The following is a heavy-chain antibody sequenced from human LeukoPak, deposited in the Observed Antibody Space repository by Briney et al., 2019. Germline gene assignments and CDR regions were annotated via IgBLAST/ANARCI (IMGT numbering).Heavy chain of an antibody. D-gene: IGHD1-1*01. CDR3: ARGTTDAY. CDR2: INPSGGST. J-gene: IGHJ4*02. CDR1: GYTFTGFY. Sequence: ASVKVSCKASGYTFTGFYMHWVRQAPGRGLEWMGVINPSGGSTRYAQKFQGRVTMTGDPSTRTVYMELSNLTSDDTAVYYCARGTTDAYWGQGTPVTVSS. V-gene: IGHV1-46*01.